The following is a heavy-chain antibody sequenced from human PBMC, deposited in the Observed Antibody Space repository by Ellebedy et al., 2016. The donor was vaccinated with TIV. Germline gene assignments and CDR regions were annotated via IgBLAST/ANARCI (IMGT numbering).Heavy chain of an antibody. D-gene: IGHD6-13*01. V-gene: IGHV3-53*01. Sequence: PGGSLRLSCAASESTVNSNYMSWVRQAQGKGLEWVAVIYSGGSTNYADSVKGRFTISSDKSKNTLYLQMNSLRAEDTAVYYCANYSSSSWYYYSGLDVWGQGTTVSVSS. CDR1: ESTVNSNY. CDR2: IYSGGST. J-gene: IGHJ6*02. CDR3: ANYSSSSWYYYSGLDV.